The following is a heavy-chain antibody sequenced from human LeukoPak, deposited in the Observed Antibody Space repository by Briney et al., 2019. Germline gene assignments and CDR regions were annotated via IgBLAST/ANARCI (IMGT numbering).Heavy chain of an antibody. V-gene: IGHV3-48*01. CDR3: ARGYCSGGSCFYYYYYYMDV. D-gene: IGHD2-15*01. CDR1: GFTFSSYS. CDR2: ISSSSSTI. J-gene: IGHJ6*03. Sequence: GGSLRLSCAASGFTFSSYSMNWVRQAPGKGLEWVSYISSSSSTIYYADSVKGRFTISRDNAKNSLYLQMNSLRAEDTAVYYCARGYCSGGSCFYYYYYYMDVWGKGTTVTVSS.